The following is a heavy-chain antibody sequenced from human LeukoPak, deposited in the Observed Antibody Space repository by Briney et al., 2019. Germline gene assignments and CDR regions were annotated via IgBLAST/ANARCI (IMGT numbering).Heavy chain of an antibody. J-gene: IGHJ4*02. Sequence: ASVKVSCKASGGTFSSYAISWVRQAPGQGLEWMEGIIPIFGTANYAQKFQGRVTITADKSTSTAYMELSSLRSEDTAVYYCASSSQYYYGSGSAIFDYWGQGTLVTVSS. CDR3: ASSSQYYYGSGSAIFDY. CDR1: GGTFSSYA. V-gene: IGHV1-69*06. CDR2: IIPIFGTA. D-gene: IGHD3-10*01.